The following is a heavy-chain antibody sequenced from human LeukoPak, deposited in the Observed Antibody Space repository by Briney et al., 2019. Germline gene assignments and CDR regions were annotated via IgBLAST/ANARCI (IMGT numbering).Heavy chain of an antibody. V-gene: IGHV4-4*02. CDR1: GGSISSSNW. CDR2: ISHNGSP. CDR3: ARDRSMVSGLFFYHYGLDV. Sequence: PSETLSLTCAVSGGSISSSNWWSWVRQAPGKGLEWIGEISHNGSPKYTPSLKNRVTISLDKSKNQFSLTLNSVSAADTAVYYCARDRSMVSGLFFYHYGLDVWGRGTTVTVSS. J-gene: IGHJ6*02. D-gene: IGHD2-8*01.